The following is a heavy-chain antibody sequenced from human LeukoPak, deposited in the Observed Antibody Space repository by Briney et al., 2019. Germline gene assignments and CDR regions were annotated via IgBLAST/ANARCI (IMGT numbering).Heavy chain of an antibody. CDR2: IYYSGST. V-gene: IGHV4-31*03. D-gene: IGHD2-15*01. J-gene: IGHJ5*02. CDR3: ARGLGYCSGGSCYVSWFDP. CDR1: GGSISSGGYY. Sequence: SETLSLTCTVSGGSISSGGYYWSWMRQHPGKGREWIGYIYYSGSTYYNPSLKSRVTISVDTSKNQFSLKLSSVTAADTAVYYCARGLGYCSGGSCYVSWFDPWGQGTLVTVSS.